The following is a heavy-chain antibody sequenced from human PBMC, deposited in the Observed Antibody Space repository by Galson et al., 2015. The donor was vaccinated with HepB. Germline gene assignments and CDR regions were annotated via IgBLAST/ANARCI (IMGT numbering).Heavy chain of an antibody. Sequence: SLRLSCAASGFTFDDYGMSWVRQAPGKGLEWVSGINWNGGSTGYADSVKGRFTISRDNAKNSLYLQMNSLRAEDTALYHCARRAGVVTRNYYYYMDVWGKGTTVTVSS. CDR3: ARRAGVVTRNYYYYMDV. CDR2: INWNGGST. D-gene: IGHD3-3*01. V-gene: IGHV3-20*01. J-gene: IGHJ6*03. CDR1: GFTFDDYG.